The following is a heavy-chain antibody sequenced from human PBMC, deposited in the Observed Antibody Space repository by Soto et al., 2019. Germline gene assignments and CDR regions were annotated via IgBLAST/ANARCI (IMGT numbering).Heavy chain of an antibody. Sequence: QLQLQESGPGLVKPSETLSLNCTVSGVSISSGNYYWGWVRQSPGKGLEWIGRIYHTGSTYANPALTSRVTITVDTSKSQFTPSLRSVTAADAAVSYCVRDYNRGREVWGQGTRVTVSS. V-gene: IGHV4-39*01. J-gene: IGHJ6*01. D-gene: IGHD3-22*01. CDR3: VRDYNRGREV. CDR1: GVSISSGNYY. CDR2: IYHTGST.